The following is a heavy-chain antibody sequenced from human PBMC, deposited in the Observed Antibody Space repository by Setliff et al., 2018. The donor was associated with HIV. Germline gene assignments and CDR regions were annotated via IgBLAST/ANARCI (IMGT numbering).Heavy chain of an antibody. J-gene: IGHJ1*01. CDR2: VYYGGST. V-gene: IGHV4-39*01. Sequence: KASETLSLTCTVSGGSISSSSYYWGWIRQPPGKGLEWIGSVYYGGSTYYNPSLKSRVTISVDTSTNQFSLKLSSVTAAATAVYYCARAHDIRGFGYNLQHWGQGTLVTVSS. CDR3: ARAHDIRGFGYNLQH. D-gene: IGHD3-22*01. CDR1: GGSISSSSYY.